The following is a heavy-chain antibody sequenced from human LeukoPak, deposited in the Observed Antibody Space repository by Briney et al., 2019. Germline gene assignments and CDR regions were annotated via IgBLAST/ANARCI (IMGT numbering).Heavy chain of an antibody. D-gene: IGHD1-26*01. CDR1: GDSISSYY. J-gene: IGHJ3*02. CDR3: ARSWMVGEGAFDI. V-gene: IGHV4-4*07. Sequence: SETLSLTCTVSGDSISSYYWNWIRQPAGKGLEWIGRIYTSGSTNYNPSLESRVTMSVDTSKNQFSLKLTSVTAADTAVYYCARSWMVGEGAFDIWGQGSMVIVSS. CDR2: IYTSGST.